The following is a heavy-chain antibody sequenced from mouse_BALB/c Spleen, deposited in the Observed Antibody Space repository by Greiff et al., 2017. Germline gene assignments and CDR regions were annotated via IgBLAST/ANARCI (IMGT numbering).Heavy chain of an antibody. V-gene: IGHV10-1*02. CDR1: GFTFNTYA. CDR2: IRSKSNNYAT. J-gene: IGHJ4*01. Sequence: EVKLVESGGGLVQPKGSLKLSCAASGFTFNTYAMNWVRQAPGKGLEWVARIRSKSNNYATYYADSVKDRFTISRDDSQSMLYLQMNNLKTEDTAMYYCVRRLYAMDYWGQGTSVTVSS. D-gene: IGHD1-2*01. CDR3: VRRLYAMDY.